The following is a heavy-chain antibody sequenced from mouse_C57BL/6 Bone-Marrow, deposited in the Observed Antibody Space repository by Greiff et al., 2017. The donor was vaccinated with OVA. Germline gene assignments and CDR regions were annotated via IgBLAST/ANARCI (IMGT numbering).Heavy chain of an antibody. D-gene: IGHD1-1*01. V-gene: IGHV1-5*01. CDR2: IYPGNSDT. J-gene: IGHJ1*03. Sequence: ESGTVLARPGASVKMSCKTSGYTFTSYWMHWVKQRPGQGLEWIGAIYPGNSDTSYNQKFKGKAKLTAVTSASTAYMELSSLTNEDSAVYDCTKKPYYGSSYGYFDVWGTGTTVTVSS. CDR1: GYTFTSYW. CDR3: TKKPYYGSSYGYFDV.